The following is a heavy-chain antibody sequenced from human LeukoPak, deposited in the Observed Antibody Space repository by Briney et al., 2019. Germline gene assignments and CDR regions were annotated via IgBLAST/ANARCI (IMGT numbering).Heavy chain of an antibody. CDR1: GFTFSSYA. Sequence: GGSLRLSCAASGFTFSSYAMHWVRQAPGKGLEWVAVISYDGSNKYYADSVKGRFTISRDNSKNTLYLQMNSLRAEDTAVYYCARDRSSRLRGYDTFDYWGQGTLVTVSS. CDR3: ARDRSSRLRGYDTFDY. V-gene: IGHV3-30*14. D-gene: IGHD5-12*01. J-gene: IGHJ4*02. CDR2: ISYDGSNK.